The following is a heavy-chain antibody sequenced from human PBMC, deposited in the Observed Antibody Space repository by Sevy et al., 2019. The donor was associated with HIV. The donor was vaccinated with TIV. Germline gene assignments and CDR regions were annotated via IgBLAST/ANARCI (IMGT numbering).Heavy chain of an antibody. CDR3: XXXXXXXXXXXXXXXYYGMDV. CDR1: GGSISSYY. V-gene: IGHV4-4*07. Sequence: SETLSLTCTVSGGSISSYYWSWIRQPAGKGLEWIGRIYTSGSTNYNPSLKSRVTMSVDTSKNQFSLKLSSVTAADTXXXXXXXXXXXXXXXXXXXXYYGMDVWGQGTTVTVSS. J-gene: IGHJ6*02. CDR2: IYTSGST.